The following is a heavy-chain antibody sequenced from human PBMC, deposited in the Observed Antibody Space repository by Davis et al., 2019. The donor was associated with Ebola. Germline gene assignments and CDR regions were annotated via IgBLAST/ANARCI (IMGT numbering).Heavy chain of an antibody. V-gene: IGHV4-34*01. D-gene: IGHD3-3*01. CDR1: GGSFSGYY. CDR3: ARVRGRYDFWGGSLGRMDV. Sequence: SETLSLTCAVYGGSFSGYYWSWIRQPPGKGLEWIGEINHSGSTNYNPSLKSRVTISVDTSTNQFSLKLSSVTAADTAVYYCARVRGRYDFWGGSLGRMDVWGQGTTVTVSS. CDR2: INHSGST. J-gene: IGHJ6*02.